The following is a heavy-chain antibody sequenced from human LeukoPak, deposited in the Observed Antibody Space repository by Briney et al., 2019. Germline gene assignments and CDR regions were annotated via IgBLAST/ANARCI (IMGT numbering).Heavy chain of an antibody. CDR3: ARDLYSGGWTGAFDI. V-gene: IGHV1-2*02. Sequence: AASVKVSCKASGYTFTGYYMHWVRQAPGQGLEWMGWINPNSGGTNYAQTFQGRATMTWDTSISSAYMELTRLTSDDTAVYSCARDLYSGGWTGAFDIWGQGTMVTVSS. CDR2: INPNSGGT. J-gene: IGHJ3*02. CDR1: GYTFTGYY. D-gene: IGHD6-19*01.